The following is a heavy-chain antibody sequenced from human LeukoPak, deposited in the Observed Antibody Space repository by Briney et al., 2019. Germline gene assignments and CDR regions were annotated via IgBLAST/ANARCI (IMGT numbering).Heavy chain of an antibody. Sequence: ASVKVSCKASGYTFTSYDINWVRQAPGQGLEWMGWMNPNSGNTGYAQKLQGRVTMTRNTSISTAYMELSSLRSEDTAVYYCARGQYSSGWDDNAFDIWGQGTMVTVSS. V-gene: IGHV1-8*01. D-gene: IGHD6-19*01. CDR1: GYTFTSYD. CDR2: MNPNSGNT. CDR3: ARGQYSSGWDDNAFDI. J-gene: IGHJ3*02.